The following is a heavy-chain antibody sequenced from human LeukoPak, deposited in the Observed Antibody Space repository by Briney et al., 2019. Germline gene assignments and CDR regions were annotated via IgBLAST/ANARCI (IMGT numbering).Heavy chain of an antibody. V-gene: IGHV4-34*01. D-gene: IGHD3-22*01. Sequence: PSETLSLTCAVYGGSFSGYYWSWIRQPPGKGLEWIGSIYHSGSTYYNPSLKSRVTISVDTSKNQFSLKLSSVTAADTAVYYCARSSEGRYYYDSSGFSYYYYYMDVWGKGTTVTISS. CDR3: ARSSEGRYYYDSSGFSYYYYYMDV. CDR2: IYHSGST. CDR1: GGSFSGYY. J-gene: IGHJ6*03.